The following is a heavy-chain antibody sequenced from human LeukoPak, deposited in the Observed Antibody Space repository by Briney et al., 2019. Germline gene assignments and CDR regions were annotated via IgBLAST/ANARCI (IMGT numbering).Heavy chain of an antibody. CDR2: ISGSGGST. D-gene: IGHD6-6*01. J-gene: IGHJ4*02. CDR3: AKTTSIAARPPFDY. V-gene: IGHV3-23*01. Sequence: GGSLRLSCAASGFTFSSHAMSWVRQAPGKGLEWVSAISGSGGSTYYADSVKGRFTISRDNSKNTLYLQMDSLRAEDTAVYYCAKTTSIAARPPFDYWGQGTLVTVSS. CDR1: GFTFSSHA.